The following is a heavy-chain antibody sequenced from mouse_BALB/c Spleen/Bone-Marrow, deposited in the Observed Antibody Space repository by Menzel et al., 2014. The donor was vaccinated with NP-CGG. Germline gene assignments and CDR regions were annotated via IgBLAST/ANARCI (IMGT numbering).Heavy chain of an antibody. J-gene: IGHJ2*01. CDR1: GYTFTSYW. V-gene: IGHV1-87*01. CDR2: IYPGDCDT. Sequence: QVQLQQSGAELARPGASVKLSCKASGYTFTSYWMQRVKQRPGQGPEWIGAIYPGDCDTTYTQKFEGKATLTADNSSSTAYMQLSSLPSEDSAVYCCARGAPFDYWGQGTTLTVSS. CDR3: ARGAPFDY.